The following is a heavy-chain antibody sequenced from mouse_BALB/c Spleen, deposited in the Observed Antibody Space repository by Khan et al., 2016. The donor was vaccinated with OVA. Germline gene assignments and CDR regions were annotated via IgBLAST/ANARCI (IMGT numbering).Heavy chain of an antibody. Sequence: VRLQQSGPELLKPGASVKIPCKASGYTFTDYNMDWVRLSHGKSLEWIGDINPKNGYTIYNQKFKGKVTLTVYKSSSTAYMELRTLTSEDTAGYYCARGVYGSRGAWFAYWGQGTLVTVSA. CDR1: GYTFTDYN. CDR2: INPKNGYT. CDR3: ARGVYGSRGAWFAY. J-gene: IGHJ3*01. V-gene: IGHV1-18*01. D-gene: IGHD1-1*01.